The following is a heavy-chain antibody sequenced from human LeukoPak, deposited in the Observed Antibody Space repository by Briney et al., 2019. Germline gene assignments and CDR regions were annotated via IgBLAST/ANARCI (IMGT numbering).Heavy chain of an antibody. CDR3: ARIRRGYSYGMDV. D-gene: IGHD5-18*01. J-gene: IGHJ6*02. CDR2: IYYSGST. V-gene: IGHV4-31*03. Sequence: SKTLSLTCTVSGGSISSGGYYWSWIRQHPGKGLEWIGYIYYSGSTYYNPSLKSRVTISVDTSKNQFSLKLSSVTAADTAVYYCARIRRGYSYGMDVWGQGTTVTVSS. CDR1: GGSISSGGYY.